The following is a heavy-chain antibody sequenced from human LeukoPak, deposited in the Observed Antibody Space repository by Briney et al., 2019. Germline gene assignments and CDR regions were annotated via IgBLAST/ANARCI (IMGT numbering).Heavy chain of an antibody. V-gene: IGHV4-59*01. CDR1: GGSISTYY. J-gene: IGHJ6*02. CDR2: SHYSGST. Sequence: SETLSLTCTVSGGSISTYYWTWIRQPPGKRLEWIGFSHYSGSTNYYPSLKSRVTMSVDTSTNQFSLKLNSVTAADTAVYYCARAPRGESDAASGFYGVDVWGQGTTVTVSS. D-gene: IGHD3-22*01. CDR3: ARAPRGESDAASGFYGVDV.